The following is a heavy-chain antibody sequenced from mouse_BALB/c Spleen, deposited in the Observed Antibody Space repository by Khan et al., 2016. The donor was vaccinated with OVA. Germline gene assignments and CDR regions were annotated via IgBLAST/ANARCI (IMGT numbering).Heavy chain of an antibody. V-gene: IGHV1-9*01. CDR2: IFPGSVST. J-gene: IGHJ3*01. CDR3: ARGCYGGFAY. D-gene: IGHD2-12*01. CDR1: GYTFSSYW. Sequence: QVQLQQSGGDLMKPGASVKISCKATGYTFSSYWIEWVKQRPGHGLEWIGQIFPGSVSTTYNEKFKGKATFTADTSSNTAYMQLSSLTSEDSAVYYCARGCYGGFAYWRQGTLVTVSA.